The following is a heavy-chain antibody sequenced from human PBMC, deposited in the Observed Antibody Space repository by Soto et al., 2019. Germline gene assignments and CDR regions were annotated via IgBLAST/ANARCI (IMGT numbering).Heavy chain of an antibody. J-gene: IGHJ3*02. CDR2: ISGGGGST. CDR3: AKDSPYSASYKEDGFDM. D-gene: IGHD1-26*01. Sequence: PGGALRVSCAASGFTFSSYAMSWVRQAPGKGLEWVSTISGGGGSTYHADSVKGRLTISRDNSKNTLFLQMNSLRAEDTAVYYCAKDSPYSASYKEDGFDMWGQGTMVTVSS. V-gene: IGHV3-23*01. CDR1: GFTFSSYA.